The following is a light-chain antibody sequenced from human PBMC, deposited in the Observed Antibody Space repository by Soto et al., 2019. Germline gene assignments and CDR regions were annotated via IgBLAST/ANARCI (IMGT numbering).Light chain of an antibody. CDR3: CSYANGNTLL. V-gene: IGLV2-23*02. CDR2: EVT. J-gene: IGLJ2*01. CDR1: RSDVGRYNY. Sequence: QSVLTQPASVSGSPGQSITISCTGTRSDVGRYNYVSWYQHHPGTAPKLILYEVTKRPSGVSNRFSGSKSGNTASLTISGLQTEDDSHYYCCSYANGNTLLFGGGTKLTVL.